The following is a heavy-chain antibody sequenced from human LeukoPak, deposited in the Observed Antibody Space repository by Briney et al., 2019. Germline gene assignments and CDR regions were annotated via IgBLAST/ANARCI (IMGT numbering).Heavy chain of an antibody. CDR2: IYSGGST. CDR1: GFTVSSNY. Sequence: GGSLRLSCAASGFTVSSNYMSWVRQAPGKGLEWVSVIYSGGSTYYADSVKGRFTISRDNSKNTLYLQMNSLRAEDTAVYYCARDRDGTGNYPLDYWGQGTLVIVSS. V-gene: IGHV3-66*01. D-gene: IGHD3-10*01. J-gene: IGHJ4*02. CDR3: ARDRDGTGNYPLDY.